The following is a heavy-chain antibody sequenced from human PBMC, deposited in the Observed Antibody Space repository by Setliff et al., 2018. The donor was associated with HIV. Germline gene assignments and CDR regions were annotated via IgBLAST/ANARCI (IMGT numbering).Heavy chain of an antibody. CDR2: IKEDGSEK. CDR3: ARVVATSDY. J-gene: IGHJ4*02. CDR1: GGSFSGYY. Sequence: ETLSLTCAVYGGSFSGYYWSWIRQAPGKGLEWVASIKEDGSEKYYVDSVKGRFTISRDNAKNSLFLQVNSLRAEDTAVYYCARVVATSDYWGQGTLVTVSS. D-gene: IGHD5-12*01. V-gene: IGHV3-7*01.